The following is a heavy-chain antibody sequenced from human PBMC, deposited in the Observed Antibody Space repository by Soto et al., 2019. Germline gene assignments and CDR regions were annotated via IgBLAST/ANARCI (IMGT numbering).Heavy chain of an antibody. J-gene: IGHJ4*02. D-gene: IGHD5-18*01. CDR2: ISNSGST. CDR3: ATESGSTYGYFDH. Sequence: YISNSGSTGYNPSLKTRLSMSVDRSKNQFTLRLTSVTAADTAVYFCATESGSTYGYFDHWGQGTQVTVS. V-gene: IGHV4-30-4*01.